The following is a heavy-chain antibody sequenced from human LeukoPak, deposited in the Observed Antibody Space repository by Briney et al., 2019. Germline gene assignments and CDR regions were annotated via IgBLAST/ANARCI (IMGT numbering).Heavy chain of an antibody. J-gene: IGHJ4*02. Sequence: GASVKVSCKASGGTFSSYAISWVRQAPGQGLEWMGGIIPIFGTANYAQKFQGRVTITADESTSTAYMELSSLRSEDTAVYYCASGPQDVGWLQSSTLDYWGQGTLVTVSS. CDR2: IIPIFGTA. D-gene: IGHD5-24*01. CDR1: GGTFSSYA. V-gene: IGHV1-69*01. CDR3: ASGPQDVGWLQSSTLDY.